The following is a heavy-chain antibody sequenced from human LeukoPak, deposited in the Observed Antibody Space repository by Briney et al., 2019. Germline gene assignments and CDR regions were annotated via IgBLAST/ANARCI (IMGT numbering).Heavy chain of an antibody. J-gene: IGHJ4*02. D-gene: IGHD3-22*01. Sequence: TSETLSLTCTVSGGSISSYYWSWIRQPPGKGLEWIGYIYYSGSTNYNPSLKSRVTISVDTSKNQFSLKLSSVTAADTAVCYCARATWLPVGLYYYDSSGYYYYFDYWGQGTLVTVSS. V-gene: IGHV4-59*01. CDR1: GGSISSYY. CDR3: ARATWLPVGLYYYDSSGYYYYFDY. CDR2: IYYSGST.